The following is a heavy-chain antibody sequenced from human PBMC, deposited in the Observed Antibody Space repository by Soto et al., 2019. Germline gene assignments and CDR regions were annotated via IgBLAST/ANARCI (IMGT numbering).Heavy chain of an antibody. Sequence: PGGSVRLSCAASGFTFSTFAMSWVRQAPGKGLEWVSAISASGGSTYYADSVKGRFTISRDNSNNTLYLQMNSLRVEDTAVYYCAKDPRVSFDAWGQGTLVTVSS. V-gene: IGHV3-23*01. J-gene: IGHJ5*02. CDR3: AKDPRVSFDA. CDR1: GFTFSTFA. CDR2: ISASGGST.